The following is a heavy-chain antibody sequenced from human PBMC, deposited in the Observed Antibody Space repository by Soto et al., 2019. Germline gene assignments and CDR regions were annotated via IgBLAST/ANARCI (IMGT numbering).Heavy chain of an antibody. V-gene: IGHV4-59*08. CDR3: ARHEDYSNWFDP. J-gene: IGHJ5*02. CDR1: GGSISSYY. Sequence: PSETLSLTCTVSGGSISSYYWSWIRQPPGKGLEWIGYIYYSGSTNYNPSLKSRVTISVDTSKNQFSLKLSSVTAADTAVYYCARHEDYSNWFDPWGQGTLVTVSS. D-gene: IGHD2-15*01. CDR2: IYYSGST.